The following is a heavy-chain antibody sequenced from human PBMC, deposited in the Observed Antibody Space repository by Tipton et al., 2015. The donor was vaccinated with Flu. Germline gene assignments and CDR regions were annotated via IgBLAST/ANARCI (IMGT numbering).Heavy chain of an antibody. J-gene: IGHJ4*02. V-gene: IGHV3-23*01. D-gene: IGHD2-2*01. CDR2: ISGSGAYT. Sequence: SLRLSCAASGFTLSNYAMSWVRQAPGKGLEWVSSISGSGAYTYYADSVKGRFTISGDNSKNTLYLQMNSLRAEDTAVYYCAKNAGYCSSISCYRPFDYWGQGILVTVSS. CDR1: GFTLSNYA. CDR3: AKNAGYCSSISCYRPFDY.